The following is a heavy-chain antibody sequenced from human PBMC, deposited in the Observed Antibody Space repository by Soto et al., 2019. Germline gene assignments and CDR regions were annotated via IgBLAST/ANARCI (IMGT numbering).Heavy chain of an antibody. D-gene: IGHD2-21*01. CDR3: ARRGIPRPPFDY. J-gene: IGHJ4*02. V-gene: IGHV4-34*01. CDR2: INHSGST. Sequence: SETLALTCAVYGGSFSGYYWSWIRRPPGKGLEWIGEINHSGSTNYNPSLKSRVTISVDTSKNQFSLKLSSVTAADTAVYYCARRGIPRPPFDYWGQGTLVTVSS. CDR1: GGSFSGYY.